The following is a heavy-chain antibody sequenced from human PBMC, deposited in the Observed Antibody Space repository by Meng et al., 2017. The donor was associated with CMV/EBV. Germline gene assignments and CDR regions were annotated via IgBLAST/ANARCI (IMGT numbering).Heavy chain of an antibody. Sequence: ASVKVSCKASGYTFTSYGISWLRQAPGQGREWMGWNSAYNGNTNYAQELQGRVTMTTDTSTSTAYMELRSLRSDDTAVYYCARDEKYSGSPVGAYWGQGTLVTVSS. CDR3: ARDEKYSGSPVGAY. CDR2: NSAYNGNT. D-gene: IGHD1-26*01. V-gene: IGHV1-18*01. J-gene: IGHJ4*02. CDR1: GYTFTSYG.